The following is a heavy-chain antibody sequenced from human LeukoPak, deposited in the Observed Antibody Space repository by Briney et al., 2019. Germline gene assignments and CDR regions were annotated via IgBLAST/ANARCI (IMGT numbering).Heavy chain of an antibody. V-gene: IGHV3-23*01. D-gene: IGHD6-13*01. Sequence: GGSLRLSCAASGFTFSSYAMSWVRQAPGKGLEWVSAISGSGGSTYYADSVKGRFTISRDNSKNTLYLQMNSLRAENTAVYYCAKGFSLAARSGWFDPWGQGTLVTVSS. CDR1: GFTFSSYA. CDR3: AKGFSLAARSGWFDP. CDR2: ISGSGGST. J-gene: IGHJ5*02.